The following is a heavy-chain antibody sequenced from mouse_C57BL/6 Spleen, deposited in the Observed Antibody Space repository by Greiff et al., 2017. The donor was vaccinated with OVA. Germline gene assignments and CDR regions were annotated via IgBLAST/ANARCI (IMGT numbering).Heavy chain of an antibody. Sequence: EVHLVQSGGGLVKPGGSLKLSCAASGFTFSDYGMHWVRQAPEKGLEWVAYISSGGSTIYYADTVKGRFTISRDNAKNTLFLQMTSLRSEDTAMYYCAPRVGGYGMDYWGQGTSVTVSS. J-gene: IGHJ4*01. CDR2: ISSGGSTI. D-gene: IGHD1-1*01. CDR1: GFTFSDYG. V-gene: IGHV5-17*01. CDR3: APRVGGYGMDY.